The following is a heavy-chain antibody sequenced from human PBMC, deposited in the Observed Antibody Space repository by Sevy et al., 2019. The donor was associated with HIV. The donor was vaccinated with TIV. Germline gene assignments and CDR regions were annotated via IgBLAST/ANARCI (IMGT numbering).Heavy chain of an antibody. CDR2: IYASGSPI. CDR3: ARKVGYYYYYGMDV. CDR1: GFTFRSYG. J-gene: IGHJ6*02. Sequence: GGSLRLSCEGSGFTFRSYGMNWVRQAPGKGLEWISYIYASGSPIYYSDSVRGRFTISRDDAKNSLYLQMDDLRVDDTATYYCARKVGYYYYYGMDVWGQGTTVTVSS. V-gene: IGHV3-48*03.